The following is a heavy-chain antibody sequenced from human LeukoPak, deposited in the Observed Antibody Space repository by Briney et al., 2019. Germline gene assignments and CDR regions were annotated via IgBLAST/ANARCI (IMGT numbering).Heavy chain of an antibody. Sequence: PSETLSLTCTVSGGSISSSSYYWGWIRQPPGEGLEWIGSIYYSGSTYYNPSLKSRVTISVDTSKNQFPLKLSSVTAADTAVYYCARGPRYYDILTGPDYWGQGTLVTVSS. CDR3: ARGPRYYDILTGPDY. CDR2: IYYSGST. J-gene: IGHJ4*02. CDR1: GGSISSSSYY. D-gene: IGHD3-9*01. V-gene: IGHV4-39*06.